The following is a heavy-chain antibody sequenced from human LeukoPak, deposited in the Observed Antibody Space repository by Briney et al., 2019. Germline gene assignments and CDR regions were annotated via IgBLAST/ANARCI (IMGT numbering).Heavy chain of an antibody. J-gene: IGHJ3*02. V-gene: IGHV3-48*03. CDR3: ARDLPGGYFDWLSSDAFDI. CDR2: ISSSGSTI. Sequence: GGSLRLSCAASGFTFSSYEMNWVRQAPGKGQEWVSYISSSGSTIYYADSVKGRFTISRDNAKNSLYLQMNSLRAEDTAVYYCARDLPGGYFDWLSSDAFDIWGQGTMVTVSS. D-gene: IGHD3-9*01. CDR1: GFTFSSYE.